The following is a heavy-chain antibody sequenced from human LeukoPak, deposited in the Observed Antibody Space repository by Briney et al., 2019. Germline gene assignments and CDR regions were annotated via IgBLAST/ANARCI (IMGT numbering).Heavy chain of an antibody. D-gene: IGHD2-2*02. Sequence: ASVKVSCKASGYAFTGYYMQWVRKAPGQGLEWMVWINPNSGGTNYAQKFQGRVTMTRDTSISTAYMELSRLRSDDTAVYYCASTYCSSTSCYNYYMDVWGKGTTVTVSS. J-gene: IGHJ6*03. CDR3: ASTYCSSTSCYNYYMDV. CDR1: GYAFTGYY. CDR2: INPNSGGT. V-gene: IGHV1-2*02.